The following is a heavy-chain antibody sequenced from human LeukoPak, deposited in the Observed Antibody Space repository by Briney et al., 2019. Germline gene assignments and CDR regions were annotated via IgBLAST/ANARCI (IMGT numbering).Heavy chain of an antibody. V-gene: IGHV3-21*01. CDR2: ISSSSSSYI. D-gene: IGHD2-2*01. Sequence: GGSLRLSCAASGFTFSSYSMNWVRQAPGKGLEWVSSISSSSSSYIYYADSVKGRFTISRDNAKSSLYLQMNSLRAEDTAVYYCARDEGYCSSTSCHGPNDYWGQGTLVTVSS. CDR1: GFTFSSYS. CDR3: ARDEGYCSSTSCHGPNDY. J-gene: IGHJ4*02.